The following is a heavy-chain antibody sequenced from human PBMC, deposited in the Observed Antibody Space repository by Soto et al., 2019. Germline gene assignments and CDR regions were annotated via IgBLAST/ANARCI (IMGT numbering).Heavy chain of an antibody. CDR2: ISYDGSNK. D-gene: IGHD1-26*01. CDR3: ARVGPSGDVYLIDY. Sequence: QVQLVESGGGVVQPGRSLRLSCAASGFTFSSYAMHWVRQAPGKGLEWVAVISYDGSNKYYADSVKGRFTISRDNSKNTLYLQMNSRRAEDTAVYYCARVGPSGDVYLIDYWGQGTLVTVSS. V-gene: IGHV3-30-3*01. J-gene: IGHJ4*02. CDR1: GFTFSSYA.